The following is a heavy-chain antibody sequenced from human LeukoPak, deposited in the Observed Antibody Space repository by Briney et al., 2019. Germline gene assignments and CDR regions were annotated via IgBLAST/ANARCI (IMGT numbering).Heavy chain of an antibody. J-gene: IGHJ3*02. CDR2: TIPLFGRA. Sequence: SVKVSCKVSGGTFGTHTFGWVRQAPGQGLEWMGGTIPLFGRANYAQKFQDRVTITTDESTTTVYMELRNLRFEDTAVYYCARVVFTFRNAFGIWGQGTTIIVSS. CDR3: ARVVFTFRNAFGI. D-gene: IGHD2-15*01. CDR1: GGTFGTHT. V-gene: IGHV1-69*05.